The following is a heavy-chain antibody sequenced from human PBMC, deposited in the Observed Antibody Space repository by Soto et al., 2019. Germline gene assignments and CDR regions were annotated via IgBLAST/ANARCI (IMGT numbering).Heavy chain of an antibody. CDR3: AKKVNSGPGSQYFDY. CDR2: FRTSGDGGTT. V-gene: IGHV3-23*01. Sequence: GGSLRLSCAASGFTFSSYSMSWVHQAPGKGLEWVSGFRTSGDGGTTYYADSVKGRFTISRDNSKNMLFLQMNSLRAEDTAIYYCAKKVNSGPGSQYFDYWGQGTLVTVSS. J-gene: IGHJ4*02. CDR1: GFTFSSYS. D-gene: IGHD3-10*01.